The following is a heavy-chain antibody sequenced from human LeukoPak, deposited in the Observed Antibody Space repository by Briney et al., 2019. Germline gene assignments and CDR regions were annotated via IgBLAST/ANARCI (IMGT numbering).Heavy chain of an antibody. J-gene: IGHJ5*02. CDR3: ARDMVAATAPSP. CDR1: GFTFSSYG. V-gene: IGHV3-33*01. Sequence: PGGSLRLSCAASGFTFSSYGMHWVRQAPGKGLEWVAVIWYDGGNKYYADSVKGQFTISRDNSKNTLYLQMNSLRAEDTAVYYCARDMVAATAPSPWGQGTLVTVSS. CDR2: IWYDGGNK. D-gene: IGHD2-15*01.